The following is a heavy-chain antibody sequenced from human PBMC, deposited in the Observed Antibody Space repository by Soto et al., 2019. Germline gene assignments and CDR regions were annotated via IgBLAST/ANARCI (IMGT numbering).Heavy chain of an antibody. Sequence: QITLKESGTTLVKATQTLTLTCTFSGFSLSTSGVGVGWIRQPPGKALEWLALIYWDDDKFYSPSLKSRLINTKDSYKNQVVLTITNMDPVDTATYYSAHIHYYGSGSFPLYPNNCFDPSGKGTLVNVSS. J-gene: IGHJ5*02. D-gene: IGHD3-10*01. CDR1: GFSLSTSGVG. V-gene: IGHV2-5*02. CDR2: IYWDDDK. CDR3: AHIHYYGSGSFPLYPNNCFDP.